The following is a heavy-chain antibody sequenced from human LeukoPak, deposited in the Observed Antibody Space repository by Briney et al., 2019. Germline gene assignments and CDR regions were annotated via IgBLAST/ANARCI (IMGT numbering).Heavy chain of an antibody. V-gene: IGHV4-39*01. CDR2: IYYSGST. J-gene: IGHJ4*02. CDR3: ARLWFGELEGNY. Sequence: ASETLSLTCTVSGGSISSSSYYWGWIRQPPGKGLEWIGSIYYSGSTYYHPSLKSRVTISVDTSKNQFSLKLSSVTAADTAVYYCARLWFGELEGNYWGQGTLVTVSS. D-gene: IGHD3-10*01. CDR1: GGSISSSSYY.